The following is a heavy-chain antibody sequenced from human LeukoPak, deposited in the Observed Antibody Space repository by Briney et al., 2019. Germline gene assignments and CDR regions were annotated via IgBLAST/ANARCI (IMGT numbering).Heavy chain of an antibody. CDR3: ARDSGLSGGSET. Sequence: GGSLRLSCAASRFTFSSYGMHWVRQAPGKGLEWVAVIWYDGSKKYYADSVKGRFTISRDNAKNSLYLQMNSLRAEDTAVYYCARDSGLSGGSETWGQGTLVNVSS. D-gene: IGHD3-10*01. V-gene: IGHV3-33*01. J-gene: IGHJ5*02. CDR1: RFTFSSYG. CDR2: IWYDGSKK.